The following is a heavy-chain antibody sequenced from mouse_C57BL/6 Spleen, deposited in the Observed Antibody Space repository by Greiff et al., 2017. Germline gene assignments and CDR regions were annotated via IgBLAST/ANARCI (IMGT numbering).Heavy chain of an antibody. CDR2: IYWDDDK. Sequence: QVTLKESGPGILQSSQTLSLTCSFSGFSLSTSGMGVSWIRQPSGKGLEWLAHIYWDDDKRYNPSLKSRLTISKDTSRNQVFLKITSVDTADTATYYCARREDDYFAYWGQGTLVTVSA. CDR3: ARREDDYFAY. J-gene: IGHJ3*01. D-gene: IGHD2-4*01. V-gene: IGHV8-12*01. CDR1: GFSLSTSGMG.